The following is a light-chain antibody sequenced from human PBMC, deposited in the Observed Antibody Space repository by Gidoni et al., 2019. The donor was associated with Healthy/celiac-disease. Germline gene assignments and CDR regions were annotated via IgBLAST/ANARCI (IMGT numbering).Light chain of an antibody. CDR2: DAS. CDR3: QQRRNWTPLT. CDR1: QSVSSY. Sequence: DIVLTQSPATLSLSPGERATLSCRASQSVSSYLAWYQQKPGQAPRLLIYDASNRATGFPAKYSGSGSGTDFTLTISSLEPEDVGVYCCQQRRNWTPLTFGGGTQVEIK. V-gene: IGKV3-11*01. J-gene: IGKJ4*01.